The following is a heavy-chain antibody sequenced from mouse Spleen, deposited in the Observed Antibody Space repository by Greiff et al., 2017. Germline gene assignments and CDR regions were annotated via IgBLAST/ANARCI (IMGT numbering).Heavy chain of an antibody. V-gene: IGHV5-2*03. CDR3: ARQGGDGWYFDV. CDR2: INSDGGST. Sequence: EVKLVESGGGLVQPGESLKLSCESNEYEFPSHDMSWVSKTPEKRLELVGAINSDGGSTYYPDTMERRFIISRDNTKKTLYLQMSSLRSEDTALYYCARQGGDGWYFDVWGTGTTVTVSS. CDR1: EYEFPSHD. J-gene: IGHJ1*03. D-gene: IGHD1-1*01.